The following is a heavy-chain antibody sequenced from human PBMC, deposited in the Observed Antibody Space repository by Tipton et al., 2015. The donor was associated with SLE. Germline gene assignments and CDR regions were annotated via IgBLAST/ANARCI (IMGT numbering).Heavy chain of an antibody. V-gene: IGHV4-61*02. Sequence: TLSLTCTVSGGSLRSGNWIRQPAGKGLEWIGRFYGSGSTVYNPSLGRRVTISVDTSMKQFSLRLNSMTAADTAVYYCVGDLEDYDSSGYYPLAYWGQGTLVTVSS. D-gene: IGHD3-22*01. CDR2: FYGSGST. J-gene: IGHJ4*02. CDR3: VGDLEDYDSSGYYPLAY. CDR1: GGSLRS.